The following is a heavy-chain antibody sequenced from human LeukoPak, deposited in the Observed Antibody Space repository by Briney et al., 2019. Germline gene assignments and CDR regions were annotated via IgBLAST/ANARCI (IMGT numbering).Heavy chain of an antibody. CDR1: GFTFNNYA. CDR3: AKAPPAATNYYYGMDV. D-gene: IGHD2-15*01. V-gene: IGHV3-23*01. CDR2: VSGRGDAT. Sequence: GVSLRLSCAASGFTFNNYAMTWVRQDPGKGLEWVSAVSGRGDATYYADSVKGRFTISRDDSKNTLYLQMNSLRAEDTAVYHCAKAPPAATNYYYGMDVWGQGTTVTVSS. J-gene: IGHJ6*02.